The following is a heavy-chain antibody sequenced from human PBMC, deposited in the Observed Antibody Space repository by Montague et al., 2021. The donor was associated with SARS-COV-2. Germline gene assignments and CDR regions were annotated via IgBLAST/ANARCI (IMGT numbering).Heavy chain of an antibody. CDR1: GFTFSSYA. CDR2: ISGSGGST. J-gene: IGHJ5*02. D-gene: IGHD3-10*01. Sequence: SRRFSCAASGFTFSSYAMSLIRQAPGKGLEWVSAISGSGGSTYYADSVKGRFTISRDNSKNTLYLQMNSLRAEDKAVYYCAKAGGVTMVRGVIIPFNWFDPWGQGIMVTVSA. CDR3: AKAGGVTMVRGVIIPFNWFDP. V-gene: IGHV3-23*01.